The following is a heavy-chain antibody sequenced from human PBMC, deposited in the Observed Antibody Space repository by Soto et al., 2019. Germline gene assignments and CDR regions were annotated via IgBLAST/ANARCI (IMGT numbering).Heavy chain of an antibody. Sequence: QVQLVESGGGVVQPGRSLRLSCAASGFTFSSYGIHWVRQAPGKGLEWVAVISYDGSNKYYADSVKGRFTISRDDSKNTLYLQRNSLTAEDTAVYYCAKQGLPHHNWFDPWGQGTVVTVSS. V-gene: IGHV3-30*18. CDR3: AKQGLPHHNWFDP. J-gene: IGHJ5*02. CDR2: ISYDGSNK. D-gene: IGHD2-15*01. CDR1: GFTFSSYG.